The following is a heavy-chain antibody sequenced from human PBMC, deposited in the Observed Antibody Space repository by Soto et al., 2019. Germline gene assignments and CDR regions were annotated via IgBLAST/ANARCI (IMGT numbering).Heavy chain of an antibody. J-gene: IGHJ6*02. CDR3: ARVLQGGWELLHYYYYGMDV. CDR2: IWYDGSNK. D-gene: IGHD1-26*01. Sequence: ESGGGVVQPGRSLRLSCAASGFTFSSYGMHWVRQAPGKGLEWVAVIWYDGSNKYYADSVKGRFTISRDNSKNTLYLQMNSLRAEDTAVYYCARVLQGGWELLHYYYYGMDVWGQGTTVTVSS. CDR1: GFTFSSYG. V-gene: IGHV3-33*01.